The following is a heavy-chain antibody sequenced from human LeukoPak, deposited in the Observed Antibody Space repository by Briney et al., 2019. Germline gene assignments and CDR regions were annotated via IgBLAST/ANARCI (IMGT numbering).Heavy chain of an antibody. CDR3: AGRPTGYSSGYIH. J-gene: IGHJ4*02. V-gene: IGHV3-23*01. Sequence: GGSLRLSCAASGFTFSSHAMSWVRQAPGKGLDWVSVISGSAHKIRYADSVKGRFTISRDNSENIVYLQMNNLRVEDTAVYYCAGRPTGYSSGYIHWGQGTLVTVSS. CDR2: ISGSAHKI. CDR1: GFTFSSHA. D-gene: IGHD5-18*01.